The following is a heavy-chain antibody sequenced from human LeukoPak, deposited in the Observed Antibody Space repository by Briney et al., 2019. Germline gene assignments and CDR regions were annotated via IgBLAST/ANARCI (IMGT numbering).Heavy chain of an antibody. Sequence: GGSLRLSCAASGFTFSSYAMSWVRQAPGKGLERVSGIIDSGESTYYANFAKGRFTISRDNSNNTLYLQMNSLRAEDTAVYYCAKLGGQELHNYYVAVCGKGTTVAVSS. D-gene: IGHD3-16*01. CDR2: IIDSGEST. J-gene: IGHJ6*03. CDR3: AKLGGQELHNYYVAV. CDR1: GFTFSSYA. V-gene: IGHV3-23*01.